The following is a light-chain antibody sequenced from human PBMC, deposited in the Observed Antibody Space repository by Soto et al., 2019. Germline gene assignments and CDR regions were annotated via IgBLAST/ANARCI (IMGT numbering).Light chain of an antibody. J-gene: IGKJ1*01. CDR2: KAS. V-gene: IGKV1-5*03. CDR1: QSISSW. Sequence: DIQMTQSPSTLSASVGDRVTITCRASQSISSWLAWYQQKPAQAPKLLIYKASSLESGVPSRFSGSGSGTEFTLTISSLQPDDFATYYCQQYNSYSAFGQGTKVDIK. CDR3: QQYNSYSA.